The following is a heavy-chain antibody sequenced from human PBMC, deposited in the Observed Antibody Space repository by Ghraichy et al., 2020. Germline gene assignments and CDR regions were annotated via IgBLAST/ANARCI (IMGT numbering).Heavy chain of an antibody. CDR1: GFSISDHY. J-gene: IGHJ4*02. Sequence: GGSLRLSCAASGFSISDHYMDWVRQAPGKGLEWVARSKNKRNGYTIEYAASVTGRFTISRDDSKNSVYLQMNRLKTEDTAVYYCARSIAVAESFWGQGTLVKVSS. CDR3: ARSIAVAESF. V-gene: IGHV3-72*01. D-gene: IGHD6-19*01. CDR2: SKNKRNGYTI.